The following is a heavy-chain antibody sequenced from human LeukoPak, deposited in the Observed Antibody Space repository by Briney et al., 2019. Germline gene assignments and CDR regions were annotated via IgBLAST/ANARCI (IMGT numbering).Heavy chain of an antibody. CDR2: IKNKGEGETT. D-gene: IGHD1-7*01. CDR1: GFTFTNAW. J-gene: IGHJ4*02. CDR3: VWNSEHYFDF. V-gene: IGHV3-15*01. Sequence: GGSLRLSCAASGFTFTNAWMSWVRQAPGKGLERVGRIKNKGEGETTDYAAPVKGRFTISRDDSENTLFLQMHSLETEDTALYYCVWNSEHYFDFWGQGSLVTVSS.